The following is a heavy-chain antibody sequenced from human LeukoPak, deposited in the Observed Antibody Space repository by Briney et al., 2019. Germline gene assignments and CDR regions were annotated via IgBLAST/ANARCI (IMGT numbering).Heavy chain of an antibody. V-gene: IGHV3-74*01. D-gene: IGHD4-23*01. Sequence: LPGGSLRLSCAASGFTFSSYWMNWVRQAPGKGLVWVSRIASDGSSTTCADSVKGRFSISRDNAKNTLYLQMNSLRVEDTAVYYCARGRPHGNDYWGQGTLVTVSS. J-gene: IGHJ4*02. CDR3: ARGRPHGNDY. CDR1: GFTFSSYW. CDR2: IASDGSST.